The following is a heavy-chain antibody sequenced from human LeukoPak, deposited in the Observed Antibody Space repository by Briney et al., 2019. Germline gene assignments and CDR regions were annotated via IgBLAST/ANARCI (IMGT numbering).Heavy chain of an antibody. CDR3: ASDSLVVEVDY. Sequence: GSLRLSCAASGFTFSSYAMHWVRQAPGKGLEWVAVISYDGSNKYYADSVKGRFTISRDNSKNTLYLQMNSLRAEDTAVYYCASDSLVVEVDYWGQGTLVTVSS. J-gene: IGHJ4*02. CDR2: ISYDGSNK. D-gene: IGHD3-22*01. V-gene: IGHV3-30*04. CDR1: GFTFSSYA.